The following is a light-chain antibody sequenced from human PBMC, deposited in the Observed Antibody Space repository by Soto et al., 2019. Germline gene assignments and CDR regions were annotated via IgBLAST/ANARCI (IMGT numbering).Light chain of an antibody. V-gene: IGKV2-28*01. CDR2: LGS. Sequence: DIVMTQSPLSLRVTPGAPAYISWRSSQSLRHHNGYYYLDWYLQKPGQSPQVLIYLGSNGASGVPDRVSGSGSGTVFTLKISRVEAEDVGVYYCIQTLQAPYSFGQGTKLEIK. CDR3: IQTLQAPYS. J-gene: IGKJ2*01. CDR1: QSLRHHNGYYY.